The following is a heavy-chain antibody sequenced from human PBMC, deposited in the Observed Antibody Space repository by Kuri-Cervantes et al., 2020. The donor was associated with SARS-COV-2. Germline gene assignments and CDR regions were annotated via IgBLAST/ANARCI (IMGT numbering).Heavy chain of an antibody. CDR3: ARFFDY. Sequence: SETLSLTCTVSGDSISSGDYYWNWIRQPPGKGPEWIGYIHHSGSTYYKPSLKSRVTISVDRSKNQFSLRLSSVTAADTAVYYCARFFDYWGQGTLVTVSS. CDR1: GDSISSGDYY. V-gene: IGHV4-30-2*01. J-gene: IGHJ4*02. CDR2: IHHSGST.